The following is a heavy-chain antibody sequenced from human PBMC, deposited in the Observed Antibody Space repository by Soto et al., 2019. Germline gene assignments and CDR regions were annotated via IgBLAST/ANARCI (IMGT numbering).Heavy chain of an antibody. J-gene: IGHJ4*02. V-gene: IGHV4-4*02. CDR2: IYHSGST. D-gene: IGHD3-16*01. CDR3: ARQWGDYVCDY. CDR1: GVSISSSNW. Sequence: PSETLSLTCAVSGVSISSSNWWSWVRQPPGKGLEWIGEIYHSGSTNYNPSLKSRGTISVDKSKNQFSLKLSSVPAADTAVYYCARQWGDYVCDYWGQGTLVTVSS.